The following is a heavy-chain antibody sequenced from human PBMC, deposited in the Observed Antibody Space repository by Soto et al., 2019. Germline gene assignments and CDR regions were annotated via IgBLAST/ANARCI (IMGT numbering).Heavy chain of an antibody. CDR3: ASSRITMVPYGMDV. CDR1: GYTFTIYA. J-gene: IGHJ6*02. V-gene: IGHV1-3*01. Sequence: VKVSCKASGYTFTIYAMHWVRQAPGQRLEWMGWINAGNGNTKYSQKFQGRVTITRDTSASTAYMELSSLRSEDTAVYYCASSRITMVPYGMDVWGQGTTVTVSS. D-gene: IGHD3-10*01. CDR2: INAGNGNT.